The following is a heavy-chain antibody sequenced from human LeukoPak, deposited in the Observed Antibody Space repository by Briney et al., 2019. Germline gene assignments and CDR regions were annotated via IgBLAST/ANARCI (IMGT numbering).Heavy chain of an antibody. J-gene: IGHJ3*02. D-gene: IGHD3-9*01. CDR1: GYTFTGYY. Sequence: ASVKVSCKASGYTFTGYYVHWVRQAPGQGLEWMGWINPNSGGTNYAQKFQGRVTMTRDTSISTAYMELSRLRSDDTAVYYCARDFSSDTRYYDILTGFLDEVAFDIWGQGTMVTVSS. CDR3: ARDFSSDTRYYDILTGFLDEVAFDI. V-gene: IGHV1-2*02. CDR2: INPNSGGT.